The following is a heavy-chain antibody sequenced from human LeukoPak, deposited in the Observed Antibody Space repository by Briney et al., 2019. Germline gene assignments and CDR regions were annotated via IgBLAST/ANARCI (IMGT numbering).Heavy chain of an antibody. Sequence: GGSLRLSCAASGFTFSSYAMSWVRQAPGKGLEWVSAISGSGGSTYYADSVKGRFTISRDNSKNTLYLQMNSLRAEDTAVYYCARDYVLFYGSGSYYNSLDYWGQGTLVTVSS. D-gene: IGHD3-10*01. CDR2: ISGSGGST. CDR1: GFTFSSYA. J-gene: IGHJ4*02. V-gene: IGHV3-23*01. CDR3: ARDYVLFYGSGSYYNSLDY.